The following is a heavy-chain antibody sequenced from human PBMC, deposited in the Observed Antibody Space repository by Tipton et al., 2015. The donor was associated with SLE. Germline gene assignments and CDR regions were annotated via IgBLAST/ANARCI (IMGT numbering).Heavy chain of an antibody. Sequence: QSGAEVKKPGESLRISCKGSGYGFTNYWIGWVRQVPGKGLEWVGIIYAGDSDTRFSPSFQGQVTISADTSIGTVYLQWSSLKASDTGMYYCARQDQRGYYYYGMDVWGQGTTVTVSS. CDR3: ARQDQRGYYYYGMDV. D-gene: IGHD3-3*01. CDR1: GYGFTNYW. V-gene: IGHV5-51*01. J-gene: IGHJ6*02. CDR2: IYAGDSDT.